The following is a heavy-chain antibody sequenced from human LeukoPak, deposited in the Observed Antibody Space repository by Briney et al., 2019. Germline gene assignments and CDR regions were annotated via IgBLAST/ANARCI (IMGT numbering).Heavy chain of an antibody. V-gene: IGHV3-43*02. J-gene: IGHJ4*02. CDR1: GFIFSSYE. CDR3: AKESGKFDY. CDR2: ISGDGVST. Sequence: GGSLRLSCAASGFIFSSYEMHWVRQAPGKGLEWVSLISGDGVSTFYADSVKGRFSISRDNSKNSLYLEMNSLRTEDAAMYYCAKESGKFDYWGQGTLVAVSS.